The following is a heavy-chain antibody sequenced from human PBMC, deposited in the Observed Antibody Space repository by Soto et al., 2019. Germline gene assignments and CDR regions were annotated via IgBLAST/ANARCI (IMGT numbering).Heavy chain of an antibody. V-gene: IGHV4-31*03. CDR2: IYYSGNT. D-gene: IGHD5-18*01. J-gene: IGHJ6*02. CDR1: GGSIRSSGYY. CDR3: ARDRLMATAGTARHYFGLDV. Sequence: SETLSLTCTVSGGSIRSSGYYWSWVRQNPRRGLEWIGNIYYSGNTYYNPSLKSRLTISVDTSKNQFSLNLSSVTAADTAVYYCARDRLMATAGTARHYFGLDVWGQGTTVTVS.